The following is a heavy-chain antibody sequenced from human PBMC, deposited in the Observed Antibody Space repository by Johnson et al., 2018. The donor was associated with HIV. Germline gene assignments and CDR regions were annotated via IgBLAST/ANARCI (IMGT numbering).Heavy chain of an antibody. J-gene: IGHJ3*02. D-gene: IGHD3-10*01. Sequence: VQLVESGGGLVKPGGSLRLSCAASGFSFSDYYMSWIRQTPGKGLEWVSYISSSGTTVYYADSVKGRFSISRDNAKHSLYLQMNSLRAEDTAVYYCATELLRTEHDVFDIWGQGTMVTVSS. CDR3: ATELLRTEHDVFDI. CDR2: ISSSGTTV. V-gene: IGHV3-11*04. CDR1: GFSFSDYY.